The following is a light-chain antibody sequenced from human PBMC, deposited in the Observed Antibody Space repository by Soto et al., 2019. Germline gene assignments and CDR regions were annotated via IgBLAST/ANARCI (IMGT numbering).Light chain of an antibody. CDR2: AAS. Sequence: EIVMTQSRATLSVSPGERATLSCRASQSVNIYLAWYQQKPGQAPRLLIYAASTRATGIPPRFSGSGSGTEFTLTISSLQPDDFATYYCQQYNTYSTFGQGTRLEIK. CDR3: QQYNTYST. J-gene: IGKJ5*01. CDR1: QSVNIY. V-gene: IGKV3-15*01.